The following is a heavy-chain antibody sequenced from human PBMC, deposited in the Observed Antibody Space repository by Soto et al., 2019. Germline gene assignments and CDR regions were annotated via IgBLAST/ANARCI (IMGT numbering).Heavy chain of an antibody. J-gene: IGHJ3*02. CDR3: ARRWLRYHAFDI. CDR2: ISSSGSTI. V-gene: IGHV3-11*01. D-gene: IGHD5-12*01. CDR1: GFTFSDYY. Sequence: GSLRLSCAASGFTFSDYYMSWIRQAPGKGLEWVSYISSSGSTIYYADSVKGRFTISRDNAKNSLYLQMNSLRAEDTAVYYCARRWLRYHAFDIWGQGTMVTVSS.